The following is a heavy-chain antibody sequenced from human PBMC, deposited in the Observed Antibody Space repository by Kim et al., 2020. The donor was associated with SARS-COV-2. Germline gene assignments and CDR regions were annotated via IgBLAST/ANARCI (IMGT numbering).Heavy chain of an antibody. CDR2: ISSSSSTI. D-gene: IGHD4-17*01. J-gene: IGHJ5*02. Sequence: GGSLRLSCAASGFTFSSYSMNWVRQAPGKGLEWVSYISSSSSTIYYADSVKGRFTISRDNAKNSLYLQMNSLRDEDTAVYYCARECPPMTTVTTWWFDPWGQGTLVTVSS. CDR1: GFTFSSYS. CDR3: ARECPPMTTVTTWWFDP. V-gene: IGHV3-48*02.